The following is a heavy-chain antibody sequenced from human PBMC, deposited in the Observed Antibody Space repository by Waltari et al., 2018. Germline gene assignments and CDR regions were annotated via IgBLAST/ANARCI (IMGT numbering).Heavy chain of an antibody. CDR1: GGTFSSYA. V-gene: IGHV1-69*12. J-gene: IGHJ6*03. CDR3: ASVAAAGSYYYYYMDV. Sequence: QVQLVQSGAEVKKPGSSVKVSCKASGGTFSSYAISWVRQAPGQGLEWMGGSIPILGTANYAQKFQGRVTITADESTSTAYMELSSLRSEDTAVYYCASVAAAGSYYYYYMDVWGKGTTVTVSS. CDR2: SIPILGTA. D-gene: IGHD6-13*01.